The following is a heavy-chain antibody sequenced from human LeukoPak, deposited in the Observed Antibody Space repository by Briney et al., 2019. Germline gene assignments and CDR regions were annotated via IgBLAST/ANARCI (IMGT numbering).Heavy chain of an antibody. J-gene: IGHJ3*02. CDR2: ISSSSSYI. CDR3: ARDRTYYYDSSGFVRDAFDI. Sequence: GGSLRLSCAASGFTFSSYSMNWVRQAPGKGLEWVSSISSSSSYIHYADSVKGRFTISRDNAKNSLYLQMNSLRAEDTAVYYCARDRTYYYDSSGFVRDAFDIWGQGTMVTVSS. V-gene: IGHV3-21*01. D-gene: IGHD3-22*01. CDR1: GFTFSSYS.